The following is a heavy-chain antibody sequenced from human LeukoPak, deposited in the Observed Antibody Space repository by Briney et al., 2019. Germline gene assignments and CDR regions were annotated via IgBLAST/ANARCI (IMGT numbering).Heavy chain of an antibody. D-gene: IGHD5-18*01. CDR3: ARDFTVDTRYYFDY. CDR2: INPNSGGT. Sequence: ASVKASCKASGYTFTGYYMHWVRQAPGQGLEWMGWINPNSGGTNYAQKFQGRVTMTRDTSISTAYMELSRLRSDDTAVYYCARDFTVDTRYYFDYWGQGTLVTVSS. J-gene: IGHJ4*02. CDR1: GYTFTGYY. V-gene: IGHV1-2*02.